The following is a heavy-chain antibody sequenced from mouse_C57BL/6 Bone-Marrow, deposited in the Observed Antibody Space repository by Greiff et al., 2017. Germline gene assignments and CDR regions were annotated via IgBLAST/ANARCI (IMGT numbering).Heavy chain of an antibody. J-gene: IGHJ1*03. V-gene: IGHV1-9*01. Sequence: VQLQQSGAELMKPGASVKLSCKATGYTFTGYWIEWVKQRPGHGLEWIGEILPGSGSTNYNEKFKGKATFTADTSSNTAYMQLSRLTTEDSAIYYCARTNYYGSSYPHWYFDVWGTGTTVTVAS. CDR2: ILPGSGST. D-gene: IGHD1-1*01. CDR3: ARTNYYGSSYPHWYFDV. CDR1: GYTFTGYW.